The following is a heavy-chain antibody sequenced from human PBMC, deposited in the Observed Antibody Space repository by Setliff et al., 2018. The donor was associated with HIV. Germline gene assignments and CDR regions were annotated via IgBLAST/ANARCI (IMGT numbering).Heavy chain of an antibody. D-gene: IGHD3-3*02. CDR1: GGSITSSSYY. V-gene: IGHV4-39*01. CDR2: IYYSGRS. Sequence: SETLSLTCTVSGGSITSSSYYWGWIRQPPGKGLEWIGSIYYSGRSYYSPSLKSRVSLSVDTSKNQFSLKLRSVTAADTAVYYCARITIFVPGDPYFYGMDVWGQGTTVTVSS. J-gene: IGHJ6*02. CDR3: ARITIFVPGDPYFYGMDV.